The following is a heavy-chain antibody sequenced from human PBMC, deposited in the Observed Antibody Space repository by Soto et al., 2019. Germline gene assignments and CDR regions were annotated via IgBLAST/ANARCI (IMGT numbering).Heavy chain of an antibody. CDR2: IYDSGST. D-gene: IGHD3-22*01. J-gene: IGHJ4*02. V-gene: IGHV4-59*08. Sequence: SETLSLTCTVSGDSIRSYYWSWIRQPPGKGLEWIGYIYDSGSTNYNPSLGSRVTISVDTSKNQFSLKLSSVTAADTAVYYCAGLYPYESSGYHLNYWGQGTQVTVSS. CDR3: AGLYPYESSGYHLNY. CDR1: GDSIRSYY.